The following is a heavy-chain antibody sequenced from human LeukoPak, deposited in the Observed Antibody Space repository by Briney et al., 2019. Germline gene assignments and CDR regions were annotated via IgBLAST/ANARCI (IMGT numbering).Heavy chain of an antibody. V-gene: IGHV4-34*01. CDR3: ARDCDWFDP. D-gene: IGHD2-21*01. CDR2: INHSGST. CDR1: GGSFSGYY. Sequence: KSSETLSLTCAVYGGSFSGYYWSWIRQPPGKGLEWIGEINHSGSTNYNPSLKSRVTISVDTSKNQFSLKLSSVTAADTAVYYCARDCDWFDPWGQGTLVTVSS. J-gene: IGHJ5*02.